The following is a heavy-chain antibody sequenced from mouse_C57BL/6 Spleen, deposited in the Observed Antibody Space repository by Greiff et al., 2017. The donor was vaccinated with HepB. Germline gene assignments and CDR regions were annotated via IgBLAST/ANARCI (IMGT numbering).Heavy chain of an antibody. Sequence: EVKLQESGPGMVKPSQSLSLTCTVTGYSITSGYDWHWIRHFPGNKLEWMGYIRYSGSTNYNPSLKSRISITHDTSKNHFFLKLNPVTTEDTATYYCARDRGGYWYFDVWGTGTTVTVSS. V-gene: IGHV3-1*01. CDR1: GYSITSGYD. CDR3: ARDRGGYWYFDV. CDR2: IRYSGST. D-gene: IGHD3-1*01. J-gene: IGHJ1*03.